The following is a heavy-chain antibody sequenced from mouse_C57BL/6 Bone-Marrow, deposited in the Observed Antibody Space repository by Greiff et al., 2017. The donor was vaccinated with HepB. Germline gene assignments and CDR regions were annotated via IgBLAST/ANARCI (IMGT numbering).Heavy chain of an antibody. CDR1: GYTFTDYY. CDR2: INPYNGGT. Sequence: EVQLQQSGPVLVKPGASVKMSCKASGYTFTDYYMNWVKQSHGKSLEWIGVINPYNGGTSYNQKFKGKATLTVDKSSSTAYMELNSLTSEDSAVYYCARFGGKLRLHDYWGQGTTLTVSS. J-gene: IGHJ2*01. D-gene: IGHD3-2*02. CDR3: ARFGGKLRLHDY. V-gene: IGHV1-19*01.